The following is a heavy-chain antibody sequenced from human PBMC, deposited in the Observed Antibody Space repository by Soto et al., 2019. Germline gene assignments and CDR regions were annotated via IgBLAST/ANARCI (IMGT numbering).Heavy chain of an antibody. V-gene: IGHV4-4*02. CDR1: GAAGSSSSW. CDR3: TRSLLNSLDY. D-gene: IGHD3-9*01. Sequence: QVQLQESGPGLVKPSETLSLTCAVSGAAGSSSSWWSWVRQSPGKGLEWIGEFHYSGGTNYNPSLKSRVTFSLRKSKDQFSLHLNAATAADTAMWYCTRSLLNSLDYWGQGSLVTVSS. CDR2: FHYSGGT. J-gene: IGHJ4*02.